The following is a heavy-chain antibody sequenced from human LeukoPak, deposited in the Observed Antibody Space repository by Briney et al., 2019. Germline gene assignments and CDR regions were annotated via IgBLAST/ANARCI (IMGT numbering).Heavy chain of an antibody. J-gene: IGHJ3*02. D-gene: IGHD3-22*01. CDR1: GFSISSGGYY. Sequence: KAPETLSLTCTVSGFSISSGGYYWSWIRQHPGKGLEWIGYSYYSGSTYYNPSLKSRVTISVDTSKNQFPLKLSSVTAADTAVYYCARASITMIVVVTPHGAFDIWGQGTMVTVSS. CDR2: SYYSGST. CDR3: ARASITMIVVVTPHGAFDI. V-gene: IGHV4-31*03.